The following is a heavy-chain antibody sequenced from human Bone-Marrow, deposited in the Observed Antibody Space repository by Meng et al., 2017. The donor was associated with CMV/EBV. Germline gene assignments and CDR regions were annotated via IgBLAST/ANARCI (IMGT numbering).Heavy chain of an antibody. CDR2: ITTYNQNT. CDR1: GYNFISHG. J-gene: IGHJ4*02. Sequence: SGYNFISHGISWVRQAPGQGLEWMGWITTYNQNTNYAQRFQGRVTLTTDTSTNTAYMELGSLRSDDTAVYFCARRIPIMGGVTAFDYWGQGTLVTVSS. D-gene: IGHD1-26*01. CDR3: ARRIPIMGGVTAFDY. V-gene: IGHV1-18*01.